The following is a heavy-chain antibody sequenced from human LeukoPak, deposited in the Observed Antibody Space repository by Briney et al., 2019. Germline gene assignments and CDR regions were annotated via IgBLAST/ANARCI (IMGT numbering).Heavy chain of an antibody. CDR1: GFRISSYW. D-gene: IGHD6-13*01. J-gene: IGHJ4*02. CDR3: ARAAEISALDH. V-gene: IGHV3-7*05. CDR2: IKQYGSEK. Sequence: PGGTLRLSCAASGFRISSYWMTWVRQAPGKGLEWVATIKQYGSEKYYVDSVKGRFTISRDDAKKSLVLQMDSLRPGDTAVYYCARAAEISALDHWGRGTLVTVSS.